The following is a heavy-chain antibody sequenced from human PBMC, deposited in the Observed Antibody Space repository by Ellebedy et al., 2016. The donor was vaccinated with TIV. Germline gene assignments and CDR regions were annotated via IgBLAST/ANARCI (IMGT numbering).Heavy chain of an antibody. D-gene: IGHD6-19*01. V-gene: IGHV3-30*04. J-gene: IGHJ4*02. CDR3: PYSSGWYKFDD. CDR1: GSTFSHYA. Sequence: GESLKISCAASGSTFSHYAMHWVRQAPGKGLEWVAEVSYDGNTKYYTDSVKGRFTISRDNSKNTLYLQMNSLRAEDTAVYYCPYSSGWYKFDDWGQGTLVTVSS. CDR2: VSYDGNTK.